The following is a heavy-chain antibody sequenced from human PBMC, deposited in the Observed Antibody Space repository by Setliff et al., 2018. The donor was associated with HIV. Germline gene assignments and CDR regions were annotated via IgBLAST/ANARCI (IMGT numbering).Heavy chain of an antibody. Sequence: PGRSLRLSCAASGFTFGFKAMSWVRQSPGKGLEWVSAIGGDGGSTYYAASMEGRFTISRDNSKNTLYLQMNSLRVEDTAVYYCAKSSSGCNSGDFDCWGQGTLVTVSS. CDR2: IGGDGGST. V-gene: IGHV3-23*01. D-gene: IGHD6-6*01. CDR1: GFTFGFKA. J-gene: IGHJ4*02. CDR3: AKSSSGCNSGDFDC.